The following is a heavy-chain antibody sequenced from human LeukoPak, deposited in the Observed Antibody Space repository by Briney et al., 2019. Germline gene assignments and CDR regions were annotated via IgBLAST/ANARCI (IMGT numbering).Heavy chain of an antibody. D-gene: IGHD3-10*01. J-gene: IGHJ4*02. CDR1: GFTFSNYW. CDR3: ARSPYYGHDY. Sequence: GGSLRLSCAASGFTFSNYWMAWVRQAPGRGLEWVANIKQDGSEKYYVDSVKGRFTISRDNAKNSLYLQMNSLRAEDTAVYYCARSPYYGHDYWGQGTLVTVSS. V-gene: IGHV3-7*05. CDR2: IKQDGSEK.